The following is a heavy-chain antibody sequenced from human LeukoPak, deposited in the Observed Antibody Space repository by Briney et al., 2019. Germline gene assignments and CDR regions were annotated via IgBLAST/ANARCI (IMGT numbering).Heavy chain of an antibody. Sequence: GSLRLSCAASGFTFSSCAMNWVRQAPGKGLEWVSVISGSGGSPYYADSVQGRFTISRDNSKNTLYLQMNSLRAEDTAVYYCAGGSREVTKLGHWGQGTLVTVSS. J-gene: IGHJ4*02. CDR3: AGGSREVTKLGH. CDR2: ISGSGGSP. V-gene: IGHV3-23*01. CDR1: GFTFSSCA. D-gene: IGHD2-15*01.